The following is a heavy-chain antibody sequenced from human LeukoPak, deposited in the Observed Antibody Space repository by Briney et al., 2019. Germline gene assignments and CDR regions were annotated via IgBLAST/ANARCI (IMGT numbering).Heavy chain of an antibody. J-gene: IGHJ3*02. V-gene: IGHV1-18*04. CDR1: GYTFTSYG. CDR2: ISAYNGNT. CDR3: ARDTMDTAIDDALDI. Sequence: ASLKVSRNAAGYTFTSYGISWVRHAPGQGLEWMGWISAYNGNTNYAQKLQGRVTMTTATSTSTTYMELRSLRSDDTAVYYCARDTMDTAIDDALDIWGQGTMVTVSS. D-gene: IGHD5-18*01.